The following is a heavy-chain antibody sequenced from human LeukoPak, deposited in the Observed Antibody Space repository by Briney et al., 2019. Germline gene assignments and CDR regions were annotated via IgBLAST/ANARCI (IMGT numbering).Heavy chain of an antibody. D-gene: IGHD6-13*01. CDR2: IYYSGST. Sequence: PSETLSLTCTVSGGCISSYYWSWIRQPPGKGLEWIGYIYYSGSTNYNPSLKSRVTISVDTSKNQFSLKLSSVTAADTAVYYCARHSRDSSSWPNWFDPWGQGTLVTVSS. J-gene: IGHJ5*02. V-gene: IGHV4-59*08. CDR3: ARHSRDSSSWPNWFDP. CDR1: GGCISSYY.